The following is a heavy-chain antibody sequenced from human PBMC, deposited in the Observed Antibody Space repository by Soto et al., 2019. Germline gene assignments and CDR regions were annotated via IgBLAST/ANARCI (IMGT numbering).Heavy chain of an antibody. D-gene: IGHD3-10*01. J-gene: IGHJ6*04. Sequence: GGSLRLSCAASGFTVSSNYMSWVRQAPGKGLEWVSVIYSGGSTYYADSVKGRFTISRHNSKNTLYLQMNSLRAEDTAVYYCASSPLYYYGSISSDVWGKGTTVTVSS. CDR2: IYSGGST. CDR1: GFTVSSNY. V-gene: IGHV3-53*04. CDR3: ASSPLYYYGSISSDV.